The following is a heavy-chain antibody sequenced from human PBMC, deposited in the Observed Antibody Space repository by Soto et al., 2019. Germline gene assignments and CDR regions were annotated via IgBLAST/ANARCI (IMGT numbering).Heavy chain of an antibody. CDR2: IYYSGST. CDR3: ARRGGYFGSGSYYKHWFDT. V-gene: IGHV4-39*01. CDR1: GGSISSSSNY. Sequence: SETLSLTCTVSGGSISSSSNYWGWIRQPTGKGLEWIGSIYYSGSTYYNPSLKSRVTISVDTSKNQFSLKLTSVTAADAAVYYCARRGGYFGSGSYYKHWFDTWGQGTLVT. J-gene: IGHJ5*02. D-gene: IGHD3-10*01.